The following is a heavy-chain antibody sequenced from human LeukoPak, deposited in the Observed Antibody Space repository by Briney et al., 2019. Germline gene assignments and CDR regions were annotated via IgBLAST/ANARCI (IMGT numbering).Heavy chain of an antibody. Sequence: ASVKVSCKASGYTFTGYYMHWIRQAPGHGLEWMAWINPNSGGTNSAQKFQGRVTMTRDTSISTAYMELSRLRSDDTAVYYCARNRPGIAVAGRFDYWGQGTLVTVSS. CDR1: GYTFTGYY. CDR3: ARNRPGIAVAGRFDY. CDR2: INPNSGGT. V-gene: IGHV1-2*02. J-gene: IGHJ4*02. D-gene: IGHD6-19*01.